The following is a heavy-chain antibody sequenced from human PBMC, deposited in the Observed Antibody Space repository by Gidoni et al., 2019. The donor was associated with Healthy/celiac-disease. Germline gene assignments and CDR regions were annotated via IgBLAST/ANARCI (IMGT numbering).Heavy chain of an antibody. Sequence: QVQLVQSGAEVKKPGASVKVSCKASGYTFTSSDINWVRQATGQGLEWMGWMNPNSGNTGYAQKFQGRVTMTRNTSRSTAYMELSSLRSEDTAVYYCARGRAARDRRGVIYFDYWGQGTLVTVSS. CDR1: GYTFTSSD. D-gene: IGHD3-10*01. CDR2: MNPNSGNT. CDR3: ARGRAARDRRGVIYFDY. V-gene: IGHV1-8*01. J-gene: IGHJ4*02.